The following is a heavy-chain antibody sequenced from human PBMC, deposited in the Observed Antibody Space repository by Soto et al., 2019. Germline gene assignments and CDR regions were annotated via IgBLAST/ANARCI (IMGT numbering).Heavy chain of an antibody. CDR2: ISYDGSNK. J-gene: IGHJ4*02. CDR3: ARGGSSWDLDY. D-gene: IGHD6-13*01. CDR1: GFTFSSYA. V-gene: IGHV3-30-3*01. Sequence: FLRLSCAASGFTFSSYAMHWVRQAPGKGLEWVAVISYDGSNKYYADSVKGRFTISRDNSKNTLYLQMNSLRAEDTAVYYCARGGSSWDLDYWGQGTLVTVSS.